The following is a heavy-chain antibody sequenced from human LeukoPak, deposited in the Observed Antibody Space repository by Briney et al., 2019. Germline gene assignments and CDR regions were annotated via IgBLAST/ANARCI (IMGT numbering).Heavy chain of an antibody. D-gene: IGHD1-1*01. CDR1: GDSISNNS. J-gene: IGHJ6*03. CDR3: ATSGTTGYYYYMDV. V-gene: IGHV4-59*01. CDR2: IYYSGNT. Sequence: PSETLSLTCTVSGDSISNNSWSWIRQPPGKGLEWIGCIYYSGNTNYNSSLKSRVNISVDTSKNQFSLKLSSVTAADTAVYYCATSGTTGYYYYMDVWGRGTTVTVSS.